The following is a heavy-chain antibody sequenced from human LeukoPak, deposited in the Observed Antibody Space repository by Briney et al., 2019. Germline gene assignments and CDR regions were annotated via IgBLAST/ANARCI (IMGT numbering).Heavy chain of an antibody. CDR1: GGSISSGDYY. Sequence: PSETLSLTCTVSGGSISSGDYYWSWIRQPPGKGLEWIGYIYYSGSTYYNPSLKSRVTISVDTSKNQFSLKLSSVTAADTAAYYCARRPGPDVVAPAPTAGFDYWGQGTLVTVSS. CDR2: IYYSGST. D-gene: IGHD2-2*01. CDR3: ARRPGPDVVAPAPTAGFDY. J-gene: IGHJ4*02. V-gene: IGHV4-30-4*01.